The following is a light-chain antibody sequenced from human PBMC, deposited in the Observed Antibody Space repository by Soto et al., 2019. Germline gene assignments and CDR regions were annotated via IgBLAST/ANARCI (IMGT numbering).Light chain of an antibody. V-gene: IGLV1-40*01. CDR1: SSNVGAGYD. CDR3: QSYDNSLNGYV. J-gene: IGLJ1*01. Sequence: QSVLXQPPSVSGAPGQKVTISCTGSSSNVGAGYDVHWYQQLPGTAPKLLIHGNSNRPSGVPDRFSGSKSGASASLAITGLQAEDEADYYCQSYDNSLNGYVFGTGTKVTVL. CDR2: GNS.